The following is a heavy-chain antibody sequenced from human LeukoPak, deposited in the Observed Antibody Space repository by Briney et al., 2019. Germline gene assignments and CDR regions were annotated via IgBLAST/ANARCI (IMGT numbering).Heavy chain of an antibody. V-gene: IGHV1-2*06. J-gene: IGHJ4*02. CDR3: ARDYYDSSGYLNY. Sequence: ASVKVSCKASGYTFTGYYMHWVRQAPGQGLEWMGRINPNSGGTNYAHKFQGRVTMTRDTSISTAYMELSRLRSDDTAVYYCARDYYDSSGYLNYWGQGTLVTVSS. D-gene: IGHD3-22*01. CDR2: INPNSGGT. CDR1: GYTFTGYY.